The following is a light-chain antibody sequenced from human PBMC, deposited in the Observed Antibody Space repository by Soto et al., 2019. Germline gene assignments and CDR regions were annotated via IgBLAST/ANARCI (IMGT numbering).Light chain of an antibody. Sequence: DIQMAQSPSTLSASVGDRVTITCRASQSISTWLAWYQQKPGKAPKLLIYKASSLEGGVPSRFSGSGSGTEFNITISSLQPDDFAPYYCQQYNTYPLTFGGGTTVDIE. CDR1: QSISTW. V-gene: IGKV1-5*03. CDR3: QQYNTYPLT. CDR2: KAS. J-gene: IGKJ4*01.